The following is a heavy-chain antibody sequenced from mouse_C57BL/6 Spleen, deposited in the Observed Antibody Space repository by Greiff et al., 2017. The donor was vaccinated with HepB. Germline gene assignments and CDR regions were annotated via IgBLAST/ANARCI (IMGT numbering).Heavy chain of an antibody. CDR3: ARVVTTVAFDV. J-gene: IGHJ1*03. CDR1: GYTFTSYW. D-gene: IGHD1-1*01. V-gene: IGHV1-7*01. Sequence: VQLQQSGAELAKPGASVKLSCKASGYTFTSYWMHWVKQRPGQGLEWIGYINPSSGYTKYNQKFRDKATLTADKSSSTAYMQLSSLTYEDSAVYYCARVVTTVAFDVWGTGTTVTVSS. CDR2: INPSSGYT.